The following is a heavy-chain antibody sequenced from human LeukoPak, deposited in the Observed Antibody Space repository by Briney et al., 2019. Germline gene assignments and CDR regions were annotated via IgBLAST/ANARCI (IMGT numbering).Heavy chain of an antibody. CDR3: ARTRLESLSMGYYYYMDI. CDR1: GFSLSTSGMC. D-gene: IGHD3-3*01. J-gene: IGHJ6*03. Sequence: SGPTLVNPTQTLTLTCTFSGFSLSTSGMCVSWIRQPPGKALEWLARIDWDDDKYYSTSLKTRLTISKDTSKNQVVLTMTNMDPVDTATYYCARTRLESLSMGYYYYMDIWGKGTTVTVSS. V-gene: IGHV2-70*11. CDR2: IDWDDDK.